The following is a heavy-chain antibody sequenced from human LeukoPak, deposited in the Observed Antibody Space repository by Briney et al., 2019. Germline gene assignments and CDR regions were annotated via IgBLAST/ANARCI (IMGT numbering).Heavy chain of an antibody. CDR1: GGSISSYY. D-gene: IGHD3-16*01. CDR3: ARLNYDYVWGSYGMDV. CDR2: IYYSGST. Sequence: PSETLSLTCTVSGGSISSYYWSWIRQPPGKGLEWIGYIYYSGSTNYNPSLKSRVTISVDTSKNQFSLKLSCVTAADTAVYYCARLNYDYVWGSYGMDVWGQGTTVTVSS. V-gene: IGHV4-59*08. J-gene: IGHJ6*02.